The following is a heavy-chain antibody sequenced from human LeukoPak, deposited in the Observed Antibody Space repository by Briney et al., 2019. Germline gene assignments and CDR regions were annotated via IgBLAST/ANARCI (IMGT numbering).Heavy chain of an antibody. D-gene: IGHD3-9*01. CDR1: GDSISSNSAA. Sequence: SQTLSLTCAISGDSISSNSAAWNWIRQSPSRGLEWLGRTYYRSKWYNDYAVSVKSRITINPDTSKNQFSLQLNSVTPEDTAVYYCAREEYYDILTAQSPPSYFDYWGQGTLVTVSS. J-gene: IGHJ4*02. V-gene: IGHV6-1*01. CDR2: TYYRSKWYN. CDR3: AREEYYDILTAQSPPSYFDY.